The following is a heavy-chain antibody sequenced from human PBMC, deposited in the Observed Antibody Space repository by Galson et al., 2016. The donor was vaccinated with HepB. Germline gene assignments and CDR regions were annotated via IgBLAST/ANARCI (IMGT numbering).Heavy chain of an antibody. CDR1: GFTFTSFG. CDR3: AKDRSGAFDL. D-gene: IGHD3-10*01. Sequence: LRLSCAASGFTFTSFGMHWVRQAPGKGLEWVALMSYDGSTTFYGDSVKGRFTISRDNSKNTLYLQMSSLRVDDTALYYCAKDRSGAFDLWGQGTMVTVAS. CDR2: MSYDGSTT. V-gene: IGHV3-30*18. J-gene: IGHJ3*01.